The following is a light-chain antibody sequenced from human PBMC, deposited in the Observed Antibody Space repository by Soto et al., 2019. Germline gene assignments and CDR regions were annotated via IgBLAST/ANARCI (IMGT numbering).Light chain of an antibody. CDR2: GAS. CDR1: ESVSNH. J-gene: IGKJ1*01. V-gene: IGKV3-15*01. CDR3: QQYNNWPRT. Sequence: EMVMTQSPATLSVSPGGRATLSCRASESVSNHLAWYQQKPGQAPRLLIYGASTRATGIPARFSGSGSGTEFTLTISSLQSEDFAVYHCQQYNNWPRTFGQGTKVDNK.